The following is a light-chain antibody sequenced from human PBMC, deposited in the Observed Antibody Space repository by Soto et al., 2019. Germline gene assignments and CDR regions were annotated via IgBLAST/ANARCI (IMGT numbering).Light chain of an antibody. CDR3: SSYTSTSTYV. Sequence: QSALTEPAYVSGSPGQSITISCTVTRSDVGGYKYVSWYQQYPGKAPKILLYDVSSRPSGVSNRFSGSKSGNTASLTISGLQAEDECDYYCSSYTSTSTYVFGTGTKLTVL. CDR1: RSDVGGYKY. V-gene: IGLV2-14*01. CDR2: DVS. J-gene: IGLJ1*01.